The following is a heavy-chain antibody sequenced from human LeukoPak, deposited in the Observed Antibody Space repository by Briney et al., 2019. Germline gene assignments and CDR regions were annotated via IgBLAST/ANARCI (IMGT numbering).Heavy chain of an antibody. Sequence: PGGSLRLSCAASGFTFSSYGMHWVRQAPGKGLEWVAVISYDGSNKYYADSVKGRFTISRDNSKNTLYLQMNSLRAEDTAVYYCAKDSGSYSAYYYGMDVWGQGTTVTVSS. CDR1: GFTFSSYG. CDR3: AKDSGSYSAYYYGMDV. V-gene: IGHV3-30*18. J-gene: IGHJ6*02. D-gene: IGHD1-26*01. CDR2: ISYDGSNK.